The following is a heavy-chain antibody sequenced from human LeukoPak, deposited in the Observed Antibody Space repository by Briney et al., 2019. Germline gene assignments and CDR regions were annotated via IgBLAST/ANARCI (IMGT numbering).Heavy chain of an antibody. V-gene: IGHV3-66*04. CDR2: IYSGGST. Sequence: GGSLRLSCAASGFTVSSNYMSWVRQAPGKGLEWVSVIYSGGSTYYADSVKGRFTISRDNAKNSLYLQMTSLRAEDTAVYYCARRFAYWGQGTLVTVSS. J-gene: IGHJ4*02. CDR3: ARRFAY. CDR1: GFTVSSNY.